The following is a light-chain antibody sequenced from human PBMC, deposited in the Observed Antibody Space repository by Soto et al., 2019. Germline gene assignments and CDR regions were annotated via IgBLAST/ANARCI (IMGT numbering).Light chain of an antibody. CDR3: QSYDSSRSGWV. Sequence: QSVLTQPPSVSGAPGQRVTISCTGSSSNIGAGYDVDWYQQLPGTAPKLLISGNSNRPSGVPDRFSGSKSGTSASLAITGLLAEDEADYYCQSYDSSRSGWVFGGGTKLTVL. J-gene: IGLJ3*02. V-gene: IGLV1-40*01. CDR2: GNS. CDR1: SSNIGAGYD.